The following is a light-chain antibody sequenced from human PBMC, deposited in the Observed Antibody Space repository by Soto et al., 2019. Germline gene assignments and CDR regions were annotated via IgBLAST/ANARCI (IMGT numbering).Light chain of an antibody. CDR2: GNS. CDR1: SSNIGAGYD. V-gene: IGLV1-40*01. CDR3: AVWDDRLNGPV. J-gene: IGLJ3*02. Sequence: QSVLTQPPSVSGAPGQRVTISCTGSSSNIGAGYDIHWYQKLPGTAPKLLIYGNSNRPSGVPDRFSGSKSGTSASLAITGLQAEDEADYYCAVWDDRLNGPVFGGGTKLTVL.